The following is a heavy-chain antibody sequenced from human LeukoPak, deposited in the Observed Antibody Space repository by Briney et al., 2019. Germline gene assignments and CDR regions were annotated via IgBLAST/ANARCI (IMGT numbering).Heavy chain of an antibody. Sequence: SETLSLTCIVSGGSISNYHWSWIRQPPGKGLEWVGYVSYTGSTNCNPSLKSRVTMSVDTSKNQFSLNLSSVTAADTAMYYCARASTVTTWSLGYWGQGILVTVSS. CDR3: ARASTVTTWSLGY. D-gene: IGHD4-17*01. J-gene: IGHJ4*02. CDR2: VSYTGST. V-gene: IGHV4-59*01. CDR1: GGSISNYH.